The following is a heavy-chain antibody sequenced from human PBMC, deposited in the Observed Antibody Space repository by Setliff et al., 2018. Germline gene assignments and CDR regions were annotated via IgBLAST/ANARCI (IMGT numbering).Heavy chain of an antibody. CDR2: IIPIFGTA. Sequence: SVKVSCKASGGTFSSYAISWVRQAPGQGLEWMGGIIPIFGTANYAQKFQGRVTITTDESTSTAYMELSSLRSEDTAVYYCARGYRGYYNFWSGSQGANWFDPWGQGTLVTVSS. CDR1: GGTFSSYA. D-gene: IGHD3-3*01. V-gene: IGHV1-69*05. J-gene: IGHJ5*02. CDR3: ARGYRGYYNFWSGSQGANWFDP.